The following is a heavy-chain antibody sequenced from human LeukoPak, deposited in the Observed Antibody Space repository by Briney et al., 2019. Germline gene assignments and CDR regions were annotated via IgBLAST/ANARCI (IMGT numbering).Heavy chain of an antibody. D-gene: IGHD3-22*01. CDR1: GFTFSKYW. CDR3: ATGNYYDSRGYYTFGY. Sequence: GGSLRLSCAASGFTFSKYWMHWVRHVPGKGLVWVSLINGDGSTTNYADFVKGRFTISRDNAKNTLSLQVNSLRAEDTAVYYCATGNYYDSRGYYTFGYWGQGTLVTASS. J-gene: IGHJ1*01. CDR2: INGDGSTT. V-gene: IGHV3-74*01.